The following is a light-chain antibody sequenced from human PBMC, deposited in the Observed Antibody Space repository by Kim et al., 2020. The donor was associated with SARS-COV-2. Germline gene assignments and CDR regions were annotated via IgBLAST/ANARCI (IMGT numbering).Light chain of an antibody. J-gene: IGKJ2*03. Sequence: DFQLTQSPSTLSASVGDRATITCRASQSVGSGLAWYQQKPGKAPNLLIYEASNLESGVPSRFRGSGFGTEFTLTISSLQPDDFATYYCQQYYYYASFGQGTKLEI. CDR3: QQYYYYAS. CDR2: EAS. CDR1: QSVGSG. V-gene: IGKV1-5*03.